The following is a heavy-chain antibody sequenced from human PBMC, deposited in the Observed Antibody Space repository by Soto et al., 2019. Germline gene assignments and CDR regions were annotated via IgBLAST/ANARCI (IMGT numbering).Heavy chain of an antibody. J-gene: IGHJ4*02. CDR3: ATSMGRGGTDY. CDR2: IKTDGSEK. V-gene: IGHV3-7*02. CDR1: GFTCRDNW. D-gene: IGHD3-10*01. Sequence: EVQLVESGGGLVQPGGSLRLSCAASGFTCRDNWMSWVRQAPGKGLEWVANIKTDGSEKYYVDSVKGRFTISRDNAKNPLYLQTAALRAEATAVYCCATSMGRGGTDYWGEGTLVAVSS.